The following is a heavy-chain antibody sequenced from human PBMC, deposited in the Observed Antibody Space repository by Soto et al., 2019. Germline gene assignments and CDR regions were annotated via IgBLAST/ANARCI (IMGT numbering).Heavy chain of an antibody. D-gene: IGHD6-19*01. Sequence: GGSLRLSCTASGFTFGDYAMSWFRQAPGKGLEWVGFIRSKAYGGTTEYAASVKGRFTISRDESKSIAYLQMNSLKTEDTAVYYCTRERRQWLDYYGMDVWGQGTTVTVSS. V-gene: IGHV3-49*03. J-gene: IGHJ6*02. CDR1: GFTFGDYA. CDR3: TRERRQWLDYYGMDV. CDR2: IRSKAYGGTT.